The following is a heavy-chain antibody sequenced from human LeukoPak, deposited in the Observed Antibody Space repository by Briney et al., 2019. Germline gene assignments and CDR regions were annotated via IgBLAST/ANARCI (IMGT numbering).Heavy chain of an antibody. CDR3: ARGQYYYDSSGYLGALDY. Sequence: SETLSLTCTVSGGSISSYYWSWIRQPPGKGLEWIGYIYYSGSTNYNPSLKSRVTISVDTSKNQFSLKLSSVTAADTAVYYCARGQYYYDSSGYLGALDYWGQGTLVTVSS. V-gene: IGHV4-59*12. CDR2: IYYSGST. CDR1: GGSISSYY. J-gene: IGHJ4*02. D-gene: IGHD3-22*01.